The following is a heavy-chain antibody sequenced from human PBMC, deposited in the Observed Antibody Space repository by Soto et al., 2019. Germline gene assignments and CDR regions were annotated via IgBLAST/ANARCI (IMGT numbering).Heavy chain of an antibody. CDR3: ARGRQWELPPPLYFDY. CDR2: VSGSGATT. CDR1: GFTFSSYA. Sequence: GGSLRLSCAASGFTFSSYAVTWVCQAPGKGLEWVSAVSGSGATTNYADSVKGRFTISRDNSKNTLYLQMNSLRAEDTAVYYCARGRQWELPPPLYFDYWGQGTLVTVSS. D-gene: IGHD1-26*01. J-gene: IGHJ4*02. V-gene: IGHV3-23*01.